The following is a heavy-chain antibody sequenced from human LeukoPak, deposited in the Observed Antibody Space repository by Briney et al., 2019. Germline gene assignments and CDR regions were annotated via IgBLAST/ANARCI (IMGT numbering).Heavy chain of an antibody. CDR3: ARDPLAYCGGDCYTKHFDY. Sequence: GGSLRLSCAASGFTFSSYEMNWVRQAPGKGLEWVSYISSSSSYIYYADSVKGRFTISRDNAKNSLYLQMNSLRAEDTAVYYCARDPLAYCGGDCYTKHFDYWGQGTLVTVSS. J-gene: IGHJ4*02. D-gene: IGHD2-21*02. CDR2: ISSSSSYI. CDR1: GFTFSSYE. V-gene: IGHV3-21*05.